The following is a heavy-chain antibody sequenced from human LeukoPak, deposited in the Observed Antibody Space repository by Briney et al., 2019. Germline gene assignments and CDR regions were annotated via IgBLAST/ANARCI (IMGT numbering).Heavy chain of an antibody. J-gene: IGHJ4*02. Sequence: SVKVSCKASGGTFNSYAFNRVGQAPGQGVEWMGRIIPILGIANYAQKFQGRVTITADKSTSTAYMELSSLRSEDTAVYYCARDRFAAAGDIDYWGQGTLVTVSS. V-gene: IGHV1-69*04. CDR3: ARDRFAAAGDIDY. CDR1: GGTFNSYA. D-gene: IGHD6-13*01. CDR2: IIPILGIA.